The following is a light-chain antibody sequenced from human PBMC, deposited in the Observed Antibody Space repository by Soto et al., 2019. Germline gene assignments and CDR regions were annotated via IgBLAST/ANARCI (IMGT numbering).Light chain of an antibody. Sequence: QSAPTQPRSVSGSPGQSVTISCSGTSSDVGGYNYVSWYQNHSGKAPKLMIYDVTKRPSGVPDRFSGSKSGHTASLTISGLQADDEADYYCCSYAGSYTFVFGGGTQVTVL. CDR2: DVT. J-gene: IGLJ2*01. V-gene: IGLV2-11*01. CDR1: SSDVGGYNY. CDR3: CSYAGSYTFV.